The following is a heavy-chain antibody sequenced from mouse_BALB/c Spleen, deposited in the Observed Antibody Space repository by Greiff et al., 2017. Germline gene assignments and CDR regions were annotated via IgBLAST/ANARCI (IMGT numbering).Heavy chain of an antibody. CDR1: GFTFSSYN. V-gene: IGHV5-6-4*01. J-gene: IGHJ1*01. CDR3: TRGYFQMRRKDFDV. Sequence: EEQLVESGGGLVKPGGSLKLSCAASGFTFSSYNMSWVRQTPEKRLEWVATISSGGSYTYYPDSVKGRFTISKDNAKNTLYLQMSSLKSEDTAMYDCTRGYFQMRRKDFDVWGAGTTVTVSS. CDR2: ISSGGSYT. D-gene: IGHD1-3*01.